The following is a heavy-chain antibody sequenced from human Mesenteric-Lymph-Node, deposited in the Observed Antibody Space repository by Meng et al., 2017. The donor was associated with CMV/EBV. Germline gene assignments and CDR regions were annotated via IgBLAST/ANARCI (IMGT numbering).Heavy chain of an antibody. Sequence: STFSSYSRSWVHQATGKRLEWVSAISCSGGNTYYADSVNGPFPISRDNSKNNISQKKNSLRANDAAVYYSAEDRSGTVTVYNWFDPWGQGTLVTVSS. V-gene: IGHV3-23*01. D-gene: IGHD4-11*01. CDR1: STFSSYS. CDR3: AEDRSGTVTVYNWFDP. J-gene: IGHJ5*02. CDR2: ISCSGGNT.